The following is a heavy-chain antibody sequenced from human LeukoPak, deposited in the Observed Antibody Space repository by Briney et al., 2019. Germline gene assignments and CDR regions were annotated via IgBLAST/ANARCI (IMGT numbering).Heavy chain of an antibody. Sequence: PGGSLRLSCAASGFIFSNYGMHWVRQAPGKGLEWVTFIRYDESNKFYADSVKGRFTISRDNSKNTLFLQMNSLRAEDTAVYYCATMQWLEGVDWFDPWGQGTLVIVSS. CDR1: GFIFSNYG. CDR2: IRYDESNK. J-gene: IGHJ5*02. D-gene: IGHD6-19*01. V-gene: IGHV3-30*02. CDR3: ATMQWLEGVDWFDP.